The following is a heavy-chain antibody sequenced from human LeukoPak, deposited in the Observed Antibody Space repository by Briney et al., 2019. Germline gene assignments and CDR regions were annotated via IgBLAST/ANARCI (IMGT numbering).Heavy chain of an antibody. J-gene: IGHJ3*02. Sequence: GGALRVSCAASGFTFSSDWMSWGRQAPGKGLEWVANIKQDGGEKYYVDSVKGRFTISRDNAKNSLYLQMNSLRAEDTAAYYWARDFWNDWWGAFDIWGQGTMVTVSS. CDR2: IKQDGGEK. V-gene: IGHV3-7*01. CDR3: ARDFWNDWWGAFDI. D-gene: IGHD1-1*01. CDR1: GFTFSSDW.